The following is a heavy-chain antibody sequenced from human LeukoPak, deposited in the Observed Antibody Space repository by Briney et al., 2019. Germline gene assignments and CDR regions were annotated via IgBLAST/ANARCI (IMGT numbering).Heavy chain of an antibody. CDR1: GFTVSTYD. D-gene: IGHD3-10*02. CDR2: ISSSGSTI. Sequence: PGGSLRLSCAASGFTVSTYDMSWVRQAPGKGPEWVSYISSSGSTIYYADSVKGRFTISRDNAKNSLYLQMNSLRAEDTAVYYCAELGITMIGGVWGKGTTVTISS. J-gene: IGHJ6*04. V-gene: IGHV3-48*03. CDR3: AELGITMIGGV.